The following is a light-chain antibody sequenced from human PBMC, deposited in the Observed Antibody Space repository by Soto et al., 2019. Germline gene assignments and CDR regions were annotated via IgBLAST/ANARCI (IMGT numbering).Light chain of an antibody. Sequence: QSVLTQPPSVSGAPGLRVTISCTGSNSNIGAGYDVHWYQQLPGTAPKLLIYNDIKRPSGVPDRFSGSKSGTSASLTITGFQAEDEAVYYCQSSARILRCHVFALGPKVTVL. J-gene: IGLJ1*01. CDR1: NSNIGAGYD. CDR3: QSSARILRCHV. CDR2: NDI. V-gene: IGLV1-40*01.